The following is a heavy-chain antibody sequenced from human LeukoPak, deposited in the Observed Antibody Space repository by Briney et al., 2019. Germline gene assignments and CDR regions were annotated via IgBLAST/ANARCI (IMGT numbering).Heavy chain of an antibody. Sequence: PSETLSLTCTVSGGSISSYYWSWIRQPPGKGLEWIGYIYYSGSTYYNPSLKSRVTISVDTSKNQFSLKLSSVTAADTAVYYCARGPFYGDYYYYYGMDVWGKGTTVTVSS. J-gene: IGHJ6*04. D-gene: IGHD4-17*01. V-gene: IGHV4-30-4*01. CDR3: ARGPFYGDYYYYYGMDV. CDR2: IYYSGST. CDR1: GGSISSYY.